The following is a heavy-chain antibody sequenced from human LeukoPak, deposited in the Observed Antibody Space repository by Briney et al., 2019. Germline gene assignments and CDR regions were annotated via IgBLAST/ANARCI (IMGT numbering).Heavy chain of an antibody. CDR3: AGLHDAFDI. Sequence: SETLSLTCTVSGGSISSGSYYWSWIRQPAGKGLEWIGRIYTSGSTNYNPSLKSRVTISVDTSKNQFSLKLSSVTAADTAVYYCAGLHDAFDIWGQGTMVTVSS. CDR2: IYTSGST. J-gene: IGHJ3*02. CDR1: GGSISSGSYY. V-gene: IGHV4-61*02.